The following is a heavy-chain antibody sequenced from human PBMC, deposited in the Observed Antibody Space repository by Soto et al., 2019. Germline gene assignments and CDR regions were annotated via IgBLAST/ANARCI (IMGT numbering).Heavy chain of an antibody. V-gene: IGHV4-59*01. CDR1: GGSISSYY. CDR2: IYYSGST. Sequence: SETLSLTCTVSGGSISSYYWSWIRQPPGKGLEWIGYIYYSGSTNYNPSLKSRVTISVDTSKNQFSLKLSSVTAADTAVYYCARRLGAGYYPYDYWGQGTLVTVSS. CDR3: ARRLGAGYYPYDY. D-gene: IGHD3-22*01. J-gene: IGHJ4*02.